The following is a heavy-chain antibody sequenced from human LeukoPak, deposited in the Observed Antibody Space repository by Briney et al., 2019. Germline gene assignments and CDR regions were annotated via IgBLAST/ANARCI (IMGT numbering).Heavy chain of an antibody. Sequence: ETLSLTCTVSGGSISSYYWSWIRQAPGKGLEWVSSISSSSSYIYYADSVKGRFTISRDNAKNSLYLQMNSLRAEDTAVYYCARVGCGGDCYSEASFDYWGQGTLVTVSS. D-gene: IGHD2-21*01. J-gene: IGHJ4*02. CDR3: ARVGCGGDCYSEASFDY. CDR1: GGSISSYY. V-gene: IGHV3-21*01. CDR2: ISSSSSYI.